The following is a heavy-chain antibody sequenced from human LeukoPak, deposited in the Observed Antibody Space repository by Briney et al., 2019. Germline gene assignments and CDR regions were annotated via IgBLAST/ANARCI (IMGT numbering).Heavy chain of an antibody. CDR3: ARESYCSGGSCPKDYYGMDV. V-gene: IGHV4-59*01. Sequence: SETLSLTCTVSGGSNSSYYWSWIRQPPGKGLEWIGYIYYSGSTNYNPSLKSRVTISVDTSKNQFSLKLSSVTAADTAVYYCARESYCSGGSCPKDYYGMDVWGKETTVTVSS. D-gene: IGHD2-15*01. CDR2: IYYSGST. J-gene: IGHJ6*04. CDR1: GGSNSSYY.